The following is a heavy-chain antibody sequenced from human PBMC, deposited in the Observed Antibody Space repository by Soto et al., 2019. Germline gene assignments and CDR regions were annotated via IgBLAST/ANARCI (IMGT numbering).Heavy chain of an antibody. CDR3: ARLNNVVVVAANPRNWFDP. V-gene: IGHV1-18*01. Sequence: ASVKVSCKASGYTFTSYGISWVRQAPGQGLDWMGWISAYNGNTNYAQKLQGRVTMTTDTSTSTAYMELRSLRSDDTAVYYCARLNNVVVVAANPRNWFDPWGQGTLVTVSS. CDR2: ISAYNGNT. J-gene: IGHJ5*02. CDR1: GYTFTSYG. D-gene: IGHD2-15*01.